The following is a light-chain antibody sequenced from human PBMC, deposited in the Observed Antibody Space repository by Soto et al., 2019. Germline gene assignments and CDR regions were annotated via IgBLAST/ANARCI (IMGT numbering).Light chain of an antibody. CDR2: DAS. CDR1: QSISTY. Sequence: EIVLTQSPATLSLSPGERATLSCRASQSISTYLAWYQQKPGQAPRLLIYDASQRATGIPARFSGSGSGTDFTLTISSLEPEDVAVYYCQLRSKWPPPFGGGTKVEIK. V-gene: IGKV3-11*01. CDR3: QLRSKWPPP. J-gene: IGKJ4*01.